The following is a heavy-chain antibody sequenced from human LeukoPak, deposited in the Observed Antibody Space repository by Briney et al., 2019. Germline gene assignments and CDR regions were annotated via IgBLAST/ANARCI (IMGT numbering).Heavy chain of an antibody. V-gene: IGHV3-21*01. CDR3: ARTLPCGGDCFAFDI. CDR2: ISWRSSDI. J-gene: IGHJ3*02. CDR1: GFTLSSYN. Sequence: GGSLRLSCVASGFTLSSYNMKWVRQAPGKRLEWVSSISWRSSDIEYADSVKGRFTISRDIDKKSLYLQMNSLRVEDTAVYYCARTLPCGGDCFAFDIWGQGTMVTVSS. D-gene: IGHD2-21*02.